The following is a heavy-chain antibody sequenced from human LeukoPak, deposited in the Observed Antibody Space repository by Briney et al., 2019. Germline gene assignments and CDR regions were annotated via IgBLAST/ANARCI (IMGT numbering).Heavy chain of an antibody. CDR2: IYTSGST. J-gene: IGHJ4*02. CDR3: ARDSGSSWTGISFDY. CDR1: GGSISSYY. Sequence: PSETLSLTCTVSGGSISSYYWSWIRQPAGRGLEWIGRIYTSGSTNYNPSLKSRVTMSVDTSKNQFSLKLSSVTAADTAVYYCARDSGSSWTGISFDYWGQGTLVTVSS. D-gene: IGHD6-13*01. V-gene: IGHV4-4*07.